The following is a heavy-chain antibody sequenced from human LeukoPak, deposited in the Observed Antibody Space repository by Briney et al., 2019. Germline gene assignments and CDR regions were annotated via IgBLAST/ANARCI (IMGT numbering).Heavy chain of an antibody. CDR1: GFTFSGYA. V-gene: IGHV3-23*01. CDR3: AKAFTISASGPQD. Sequence: GGSLRLSCAASGFTFSGYAMTWGRQAPGKGLGLVSGVSGDGGSTYYADSVKGRLTISRDNSKNTLYLHANSLRADDTAVYYCAKAFTISASGPQDWGQGTLVTVSS. CDR2: VSGDGGST. D-gene: IGHD6-13*01. J-gene: IGHJ4*02.